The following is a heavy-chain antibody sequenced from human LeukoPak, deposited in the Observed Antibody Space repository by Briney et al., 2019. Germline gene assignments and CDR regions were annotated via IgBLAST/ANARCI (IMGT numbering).Heavy chain of an antibody. V-gene: IGHV1-2*04. CDR1: GYTFTGYY. CDR3: ARGDTAMAPFDY. CDR2: INPNSGGT. J-gene: IGHJ4*02. D-gene: IGHD5-18*01. Sequence: ASVKVSCKASGYTFTGYYMHWVRQAPGQGLEWMGWINPNSGGTNYAQKFQGWVTMTRDTFISTAYMELSRLRSDDTAVYYCARGDTAMAPFDYWGQGTLVTVSS.